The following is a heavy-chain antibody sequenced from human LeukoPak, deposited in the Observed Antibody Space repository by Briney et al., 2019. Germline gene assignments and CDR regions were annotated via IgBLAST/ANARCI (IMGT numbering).Heavy chain of an antibody. Sequence: SVKVSCKASGGTFSSYAISWVRQASGQGLEWMGRIIPIFGTANYAQKFQGRVTITTDESTSTAYMELSSLRSEDTAVYYCARDSETPATAISDYWGQGTLVTVSS. CDR3: ARDSETPATAISDY. CDR1: GGTFSSYA. V-gene: IGHV1-69*05. J-gene: IGHJ4*02. CDR2: IIPIFGTA. D-gene: IGHD2-2*02.